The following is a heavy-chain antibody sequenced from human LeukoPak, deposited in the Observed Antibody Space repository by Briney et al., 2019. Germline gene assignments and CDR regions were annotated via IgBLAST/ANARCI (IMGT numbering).Heavy chain of an antibody. CDR3: ARDGEGCSKGVCSLFRY. CDR1: GFSFTSYW. Sequence: PGGSLRLSCAASGFSFTSYWMTWVRQAPGKGLEWVANINPGGSGRNYVGSVKGRFTISRDNAKNSLYLQMNSLRAEDTAVYYCARDGEGCSKGVCSLFRYWVQGSLVTVSS. V-gene: IGHV3-7*01. D-gene: IGHD2-8*01. CDR2: INPGGSGR. J-gene: IGHJ4*02.